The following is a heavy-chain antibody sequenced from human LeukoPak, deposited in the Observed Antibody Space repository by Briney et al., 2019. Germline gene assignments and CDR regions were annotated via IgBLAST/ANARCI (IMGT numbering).Heavy chain of an antibody. CDR2: IHPGDSDT. J-gene: IGHJ2*01. D-gene: IGHD2-21*02. CDR1: GYIFPYYW. V-gene: IGHV5-51*01. CDR3: ARVVVVTATHWYFDL. Sequence: GESLKISCEASGYIFPYYWIGWVRQVPGKGLDWMGLIHPGDSDTRYSPSFQGQVTISVDKSITTAYLQWSSLQASDTAIYFCARVVVVTATHWYFDLWGRGSLVTVFS.